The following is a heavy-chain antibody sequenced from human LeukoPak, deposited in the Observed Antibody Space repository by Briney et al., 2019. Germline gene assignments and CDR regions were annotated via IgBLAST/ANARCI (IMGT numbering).Heavy chain of an antibody. CDR1: GASLSSSSYY. D-gene: IGHD1-26*01. CDR2: IYYSGST. J-gene: IGHJ4*02. Sequence: SETLSLTCTVSGASLSSSSYYWGWIRQSPGKGLEWIGSIYYSGSTYCNPSLKSRVTISVDTSTNQFSLKLSSVTAADTAMYYCARRRARGWDLLSYWGQGTQVTVSS. CDR3: ARRRARGWDLLSY. V-gene: IGHV4-39*01.